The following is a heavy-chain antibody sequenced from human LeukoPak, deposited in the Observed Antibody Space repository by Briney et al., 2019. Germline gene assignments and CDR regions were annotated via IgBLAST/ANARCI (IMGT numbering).Heavy chain of an antibody. CDR3: ARDPVGGYPSVVDWFDP. V-gene: IGHV1-18*01. D-gene: IGHD3-22*01. CDR2: ISAYNGNT. Sequence: GASVKVSCKASGYTFTSYGISWVRQAPGQGLEWMGWISAYNGNTNYAQKLQGRVTITTDESTSTAYMELSSLRSEDTAVYYCARDPVGGYPSVVDWFDPWGQGTLVTVSS. CDR1: GYTFTSYG. J-gene: IGHJ5*02.